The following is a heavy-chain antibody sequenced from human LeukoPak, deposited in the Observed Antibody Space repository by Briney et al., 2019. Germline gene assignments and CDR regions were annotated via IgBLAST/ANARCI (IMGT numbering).Heavy chain of an antibody. CDR3: ARDGVHYYDSSGYSYYYGMDV. V-gene: IGHV3-48*01. J-gene: IGHJ6*02. CDR2: ISSSSSTI. Sequence: GGSLTLLCAASGFTFSSYSMNWVPQAPGKGLEWVSYISSSSSTIYYADSVKGRFTISRDNAKNSLYLQMNSLRAEDTAVYYCARDGVHYYDSSGYSYYYGMDVWGQGTTVTVSS. D-gene: IGHD3-22*01. CDR1: GFTFSSYS.